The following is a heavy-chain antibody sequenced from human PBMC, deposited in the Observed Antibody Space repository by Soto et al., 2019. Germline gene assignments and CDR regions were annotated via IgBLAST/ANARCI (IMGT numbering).Heavy chain of an antibody. J-gene: IGHJ6*02. Sequence: SVKVSCKASGGTFRTSAITWVRRAPGQGLEWMGGIIPILGTIKTAQKFKGRVTITADESTSTAYMELSSLRSDDTAMYYCARSMTTIGGGIGYHHNGMAVWGQGTRVTLSS. CDR2: IIPILGTI. V-gene: IGHV1-69*13. CDR1: GGTFRTSA. D-gene: IGHD3-16*01. CDR3: ARSMTTIGGGIGYHHNGMAV.